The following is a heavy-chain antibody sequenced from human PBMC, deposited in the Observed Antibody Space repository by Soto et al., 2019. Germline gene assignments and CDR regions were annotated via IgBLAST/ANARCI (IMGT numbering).Heavy chain of an antibody. CDR3: ARGYCSSTRCYGGMDV. Sequence: EVQLVESGGGLVQPGGSLRLSCAASGFTFSSYWMSWVRQAPGKGLEWVANIKQDGSEKYYVDSVKGRFTISRDNAKNSLYLQMNSLRAEDTAVYYCARGYCSSTRCYGGMDVWGQGTTVTVSS. D-gene: IGHD2-2*01. J-gene: IGHJ6*02. CDR1: GFTFSSYW. CDR2: IKQDGSEK. V-gene: IGHV3-7*01.